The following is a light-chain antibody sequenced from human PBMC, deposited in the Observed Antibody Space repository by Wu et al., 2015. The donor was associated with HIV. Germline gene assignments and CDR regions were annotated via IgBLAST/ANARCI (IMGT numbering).Light chain of an antibody. V-gene: IGKV1-8*01. CDR1: QGISSY. CDR2: AAS. Sequence: AIRITQSPSSLSASTGDRVTITCRASQGISSYLAWYQQKPGKAPKLLIYAASTLQSGVPSRFSGSGSGTDFTLTISCLQSEDFATYYCQQYYSCPQDSFGQGTKLEIK. CDR3: QQYYSCPQDS. J-gene: IGKJ2*03.